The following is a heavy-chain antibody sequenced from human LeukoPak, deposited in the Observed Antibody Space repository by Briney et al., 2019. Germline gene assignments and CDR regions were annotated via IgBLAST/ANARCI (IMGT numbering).Heavy chain of an antibody. D-gene: IGHD1-26*01. V-gene: IGHV3-15*01. CDR3: TTDGVGVEGAAYDN. CDR2: IKAKAHGGTI. CDR1: GFTFINAW. Sequence: PGGSLRLSCAASGFTFINAWMAWVRQAPGKGLEWVGRIKAKAHGGTIEYAAPVKGRFTISRDDSKNTLYLQMNSLKTEDTAVYYCTTDGVGVEGAAYDNWGQGTLVSVSS. J-gene: IGHJ4*02.